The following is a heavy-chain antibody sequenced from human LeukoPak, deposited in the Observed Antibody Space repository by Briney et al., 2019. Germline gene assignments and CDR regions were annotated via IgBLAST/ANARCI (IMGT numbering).Heavy chain of an antibody. J-gene: IGHJ2*01. D-gene: IGHD1-26*01. CDR1: DFTFSFYA. CDR3: AKDFGGSDYDWYFDL. Sequence: GGSLRLSCEVSDFTFSFYAMSWVRQAPGKGLEWVAGITSSGNTTYYADPVKGRFTISRDKSNNILHLQMNSLRAEDTAIYYCAKDFGGSDYDWYFDLWGRGIVVTVSS. V-gene: IGHV3-23*01. CDR2: ITSSGNTT.